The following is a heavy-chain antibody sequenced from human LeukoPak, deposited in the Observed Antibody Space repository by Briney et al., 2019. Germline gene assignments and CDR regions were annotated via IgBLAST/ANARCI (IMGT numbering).Heavy chain of an antibody. CDR1: GFTFRNYV. Sequence: HPGGSLGLSCAASGFTFRNYVIHWVRQAPGKGLEWVAVTSSDLNVKLYADSVKGRFTISRDNSRSTLYLQMNSLRPEDTAIYYCARGGYYGSGSPPSLYFDYWGQGTLVTVSS. J-gene: IGHJ4*02. V-gene: IGHV3-30-3*01. CDR3: ARGGYYGSGSPPSLYFDY. D-gene: IGHD3-10*01. CDR2: TSSDLNVK.